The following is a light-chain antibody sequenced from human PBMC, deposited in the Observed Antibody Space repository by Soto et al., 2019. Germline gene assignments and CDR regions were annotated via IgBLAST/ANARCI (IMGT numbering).Light chain of an antibody. CDR2: GAS. Sequence: DIVLTQSPGTLSLSAGERATLSCRASQSVSSNYLAWYQQKPGQAPTVLIYGASSRATGIPDRFSGSGSGTDFTLTISRLEPEDFAVYYCQQYDTSPTFGQGTKV. CDR3: QQYDTSPT. V-gene: IGKV3-20*01. J-gene: IGKJ1*01. CDR1: QSVSSNY.